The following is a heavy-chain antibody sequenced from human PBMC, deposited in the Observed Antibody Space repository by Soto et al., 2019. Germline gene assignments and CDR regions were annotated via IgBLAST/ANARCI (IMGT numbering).Heavy chain of an antibody. D-gene: IGHD3-22*01. J-gene: IGHJ4*02. CDR3: ARTYYYDSSGYYCIGY. CDR1: GYTFSGYY. V-gene: IGHV1-2*02. CDR2: INPKSGGT. Sequence: ASVKVSCKASGYTFSGYYMHWVRQAPGQGLEWMGWINPKSGGTKYAQKFQGRVTMTRDTSISTAYMELSSLRYDDTAVYYCARTYYYDSSGYYCIGYWGQGTKVTVSS.